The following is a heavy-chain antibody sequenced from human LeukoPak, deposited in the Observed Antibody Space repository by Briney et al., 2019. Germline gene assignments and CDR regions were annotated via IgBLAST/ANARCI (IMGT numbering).Heavy chain of an antibody. CDR1: GFTFSSYW. CDR2: IQSDGSST. D-gene: IGHD2-15*01. CDR3: ARDCGSGGCDY. V-gene: IGHV3-74*01. Sequence: GKSLRLSCAASGFTFSSYWMHWVRQAPGKGLVWVSRIQSDGSSTTYADSVKGRFTISRDNAKNTVYLQMNGLRVEDTAVYYCARDCGSGGCDYWGQGTLVTVSS. J-gene: IGHJ4*01.